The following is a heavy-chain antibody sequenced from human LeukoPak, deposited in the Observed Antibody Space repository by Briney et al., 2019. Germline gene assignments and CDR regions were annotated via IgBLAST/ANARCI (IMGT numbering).Heavy chain of an antibody. J-gene: IGHJ4*02. D-gene: IGHD3-3*01. Sequence: GGSLRLSCAASGFTFSSDAMSWVRQAPGRGLEWVSAISGSGGSTYYADSVKGRFTISRDNSKNTLYLQMNSLRAEDTAVYYCAKDFFGYYFDYWGQGTLVTVSS. CDR1: GFTFSSDA. CDR3: AKDFFGYYFDY. V-gene: IGHV3-23*01. CDR2: ISGSGGST.